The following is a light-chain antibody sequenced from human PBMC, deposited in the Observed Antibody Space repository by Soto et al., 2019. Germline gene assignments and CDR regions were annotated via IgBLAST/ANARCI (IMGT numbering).Light chain of an antibody. CDR1: QSINTW. V-gene: IGKV1-5*03. CDR3: QQYDTYWT. Sequence: DIQMTQSPSTLSASVGDRVTITCRASQSINTWLAWYQQKPGKAPNLLIYKASSLKSGVPSRFSGSGSGTEFTLTISSLQPDDFATYYCQQYDTYWTFGQGTKVDIK. CDR2: KAS. J-gene: IGKJ1*01.